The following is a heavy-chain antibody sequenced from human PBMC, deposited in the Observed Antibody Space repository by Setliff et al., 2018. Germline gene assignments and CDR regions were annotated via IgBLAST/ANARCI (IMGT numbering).Heavy chain of an antibody. J-gene: IGHJ4*02. CDR2: INTSGGST. D-gene: IGHD6-19*01. V-gene: IGHV3-74*01. CDR3: VRDRHAYSSGWAPFEL. CDR1: GFTFSSYW. Sequence: GGSLRLSCTASGFTFSSYWMHWVRQVPGKGLEWVSRINTSGGSTANADSVEGRFTISRDDAKNTLYLQMNSLRVEDTAVYYCVRDRHAYSSGWAPFELWGQGIQVTVSS.